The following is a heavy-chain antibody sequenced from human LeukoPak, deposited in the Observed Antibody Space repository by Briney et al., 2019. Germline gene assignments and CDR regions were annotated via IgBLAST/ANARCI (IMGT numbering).Heavy chain of an antibody. J-gene: IGHJ5*02. D-gene: IGHD3-16*02. CDR1: GGSISSYY. CDR2: IYYSGST. CDR3: TTSPPVMITFGGVIVSYNWFDP. Sequence: PSETLSLTCTVSGGSISSYYWSWIRQPPGKGLEWIGYIYYSGSTNYNPSLKGRVTISVDTSKNQFSLKLSSVTAADTAVYYCTTSPPVMITFGGVIVSYNWFDPWGQGTLVTVSS. V-gene: IGHV4-59*08.